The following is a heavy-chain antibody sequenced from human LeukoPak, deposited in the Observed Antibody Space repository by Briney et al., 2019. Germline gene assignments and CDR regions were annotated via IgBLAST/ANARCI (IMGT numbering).Heavy chain of an antibody. CDR3: AKGESDIVVVPAADAFDI. CDR2: IIDSGIST. Sequence: GGSLRLSCAASGFTFNSYAMTWVRQAPEKGLEWVSSIIDSGISTYYADSVKGLFTISRDNSKNTLYLQMNSVRAEDTATYYCAKGESDIVVVPAADAFDIWGQGTIVIVSS. J-gene: IGHJ3*02. V-gene: IGHV3-23*01. D-gene: IGHD2-2*01. CDR1: GFTFNSYA.